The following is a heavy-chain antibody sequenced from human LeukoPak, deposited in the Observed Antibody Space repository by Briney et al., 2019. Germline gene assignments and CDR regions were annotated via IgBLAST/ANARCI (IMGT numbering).Heavy chain of an antibody. V-gene: IGHV1-69*06. J-gene: IGHJ6*03. D-gene: IGHD2-15*01. CDR3: ARGGYCSGGSCYSVHYMDV. CDR1: GGTFSSYA. Sequence: SVKVSCKASGGTFSSYAISWVRQAPGQGLEWMGGIIPIFGTANYAQKFQGRVTITADKSTSTAYMELSSLRSEDTAVYYCARGGYCSGGSCYSVHYMDVWGKGTTVTVSS. CDR2: IIPIFGTA.